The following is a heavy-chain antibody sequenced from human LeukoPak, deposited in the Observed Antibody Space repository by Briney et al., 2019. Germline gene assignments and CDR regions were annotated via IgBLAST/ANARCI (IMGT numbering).Heavy chain of an antibody. V-gene: IGHV3-73*01. CDR1: GFTFSGSA. J-gene: IGHJ4*02. CDR3: TRDMITFGGVIPNY. Sequence: GGSLRLSCAASGFTFSGSAMHWVRQASGKGLEWVGRIRSKAKSYATAYAASVKGRFTISRDDSKNTAYLQMNSLKTEDTAVYYCTRDMITFGGVIPNYWGQGTLVTVSS. D-gene: IGHD3-16*02. CDR2: IRSKAKSYAT.